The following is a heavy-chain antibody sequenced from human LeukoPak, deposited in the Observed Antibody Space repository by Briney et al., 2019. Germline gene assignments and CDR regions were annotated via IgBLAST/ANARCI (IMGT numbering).Heavy chain of an antibody. CDR3: ARDTPAEYYYDSSGYHPGDAFDI. CDR1: GYTFTSYG. Sequence: ASVTVSCKASGYTFTSYGISWVRQAPGQGLEWMGWISAYNGNTNYAQKLQGRVTITTDTSTSTAYMELRRLRSDETAVYYCARDTPAEYYYDSSGYHPGDAFDIWGQGTMVTVSS. J-gene: IGHJ3*02. V-gene: IGHV1-18*01. D-gene: IGHD3-22*01. CDR2: ISAYNGNT.